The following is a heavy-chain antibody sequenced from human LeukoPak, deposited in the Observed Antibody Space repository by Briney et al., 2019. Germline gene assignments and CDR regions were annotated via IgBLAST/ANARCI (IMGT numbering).Heavy chain of an antibody. CDR2: INPNSGGT. Sequence: ASVKVSCKASGYTFTGYYMHWVRQARGQGLEWMGWINPNSGGTNYAQKFQGRVTMTRDTSISTAYMELSRLRSDDTAVYYCARDRPHPSGYDYWGQGTLVTVSS. CDR1: GYTFTGYY. J-gene: IGHJ4*02. V-gene: IGHV1-2*02. CDR3: ARDRPHPSGYDY. D-gene: IGHD3-22*01.